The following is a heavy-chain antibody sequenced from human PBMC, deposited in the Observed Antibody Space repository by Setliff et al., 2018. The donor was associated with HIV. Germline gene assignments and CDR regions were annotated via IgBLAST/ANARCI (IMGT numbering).Heavy chain of an antibody. D-gene: IGHD6-13*01. CDR3: ARLTIAAAGIDAFDI. Sequence: PGGSLRLSCAASGFTFSSYVMHWVRQAPGKGLEWVAVISHDHSKTKYADSVKGRFSIFRDNSQNTLFFQMNSLRPEDTAFYYCARLTIAAAGIDAFDIWGQGTMVTVSS. CDR1: GFTFSSYV. CDR2: ISHDHSKT. J-gene: IGHJ3*02. V-gene: IGHV3-30*14.